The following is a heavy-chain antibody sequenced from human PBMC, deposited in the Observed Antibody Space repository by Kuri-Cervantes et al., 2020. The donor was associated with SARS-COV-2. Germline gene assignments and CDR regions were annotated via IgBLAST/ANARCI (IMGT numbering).Heavy chain of an antibody. CDR3: ARDGFLVVVPAATNWFDP. Sequence: GSLRLSCTVSGYSISSGYYWGWIRQPPGKGLEWIGSIYHSGSTYYNPSLKSRVTISVDTSKNQFSLKLSSVTAADTAVYYCARDGFLVVVPAATNWFDPWGQGTLVTVSS. D-gene: IGHD2-2*01. CDR2: IYHSGST. V-gene: IGHV4-38-2*02. J-gene: IGHJ5*02. CDR1: GYSISSGYY.